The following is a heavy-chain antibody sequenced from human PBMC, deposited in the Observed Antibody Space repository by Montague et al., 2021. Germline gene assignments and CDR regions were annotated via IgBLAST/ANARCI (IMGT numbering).Heavy chain of an antibody. CDR3: ARRGVVTGWFDP. D-gene: IGHD2-21*02. CDR2: INRSGST. Sequence: TLSLTCTVYGGSFSGYYWSWICQSPGKGLEWIGEINRSGSTNYNPSLKSRVTISVDTSKNQFSLKLSSVTAADTAVYYCARRGVVTGWFDPWGQGTLVTVSS. V-gene: IGHV4-34*01. CDR1: GGSFSGYY. J-gene: IGHJ5*02.